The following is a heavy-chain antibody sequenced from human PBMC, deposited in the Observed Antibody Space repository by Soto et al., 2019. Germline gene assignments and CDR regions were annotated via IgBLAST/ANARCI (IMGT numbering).Heavy chain of an antibody. J-gene: IGHJ4*02. CDR3: AREIERLLGY. Sequence: QVQPVESGGGVVQPGRSLRLSCAASVFSFSSYAMHWVRQAPGKGLEWVAVISYDGSNKYYADSVKGRFTISRDNSKNTLYLQMNSLRGEDTAVYYCAREIERLLGYWGQGTLVTVSS. V-gene: IGHV3-30-3*01. CDR2: ISYDGSNK. D-gene: IGHD3-3*02. CDR1: VFSFSSYA.